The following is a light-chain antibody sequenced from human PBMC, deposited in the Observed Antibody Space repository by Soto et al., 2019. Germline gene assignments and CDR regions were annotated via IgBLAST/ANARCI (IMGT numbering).Light chain of an antibody. V-gene: IGKV3-20*01. CDR3: QQYGGSSLYT. CDR2: GAS. Sequence: EIVLTQSPGTLSLSPGERATLSCRASQSVSSSYLGWYQQKPGQAPRLLIYGASTRATGIPDRFSGGGSGAAFAPTISRRDPEDFAAYYCQQYGGSSLYTFGQGTKLEIK. J-gene: IGKJ2*01. CDR1: QSVSSSY.